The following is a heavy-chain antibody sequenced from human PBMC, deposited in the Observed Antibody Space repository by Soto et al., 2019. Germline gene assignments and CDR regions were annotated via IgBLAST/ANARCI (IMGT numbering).Heavy chain of an antibody. D-gene: IGHD3-3*01. Sequence: GASVKVSCKASGGTFSSYAISWVRQAPGQGLEWMGGIIPIFGTANYAQKFQGRVTITADESTSTAYMELSSLRSEDTAVYYCAREEVTIFGVVIILRYFGYWGQGTLVTVSS. V-gene: IGHV1-69*13. CDR1: GGTFSSYA. CDR2: IIPIFGTA. CDR3: AREEVTIFGVVIILRYFGY. J-gene: IGHJ4*02.